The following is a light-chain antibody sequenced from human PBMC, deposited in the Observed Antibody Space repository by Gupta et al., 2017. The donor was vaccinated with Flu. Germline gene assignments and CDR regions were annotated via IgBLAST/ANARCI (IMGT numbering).Light chain of an antibody. CDR3: QQYGSSQYT. CDR2: GAS. Sequence: EIVLTQSPGTLSLSPGDRATLSCRASQSVDNNRLAWYQLRPGQAHRLLLFGASSRATGIPDRFSGSGSGSDFTLTISRLEPEDFGVYYCQQYGSSQYTFGQGTKLEIK. V-gene: IGKV3-20*01. CDR1: QSVDNNR. J-gene: IGKJ2*01.